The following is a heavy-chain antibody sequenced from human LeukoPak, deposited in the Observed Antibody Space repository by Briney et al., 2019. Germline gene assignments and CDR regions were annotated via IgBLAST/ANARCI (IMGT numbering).Heavy chain of an antibody. Sequence: GASLRLSCAASGFTFSSYAMSWVRQAPGKGLEWVSAISGSGGSTYYADSVKGRFTISRDNSKNTLYLQMNSLRAEDTAVYYCAKVGAGITMIVVVINYLDYWGQGTLVTVSS. CDR1: GFTFSSYA. J-gene: IGHJ4*02. V-gene: IGHV3-23*01. CDR2: ISGSGGST. CDR3: AKVGAGITMIVVVINYLDY. D-gene: IGHD3-22*01.